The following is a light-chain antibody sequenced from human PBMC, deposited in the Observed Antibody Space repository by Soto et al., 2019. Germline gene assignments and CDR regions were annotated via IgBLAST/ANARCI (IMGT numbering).Light chain of an antibody. V-gene: IGLV2-14*03. CDR2: EVI. CDR3: AAYTHSNTVI. CDR1: SSDVAAYNF. Sequence: QSALTQPASVSGSPGQSITISCTGTSSDVAAYNFVSWYQQHPGEVPKLMIYEVIKRPSGISDRFSGSKSGTTASLTISGLHAEDEADYYCAAYTHSNTVIFGGGTKVTVL. J-gene: IGLJ2*01.